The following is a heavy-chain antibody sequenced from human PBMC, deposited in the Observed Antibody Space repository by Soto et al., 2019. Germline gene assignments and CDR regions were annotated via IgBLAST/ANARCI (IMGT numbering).Heavy chain of an antibody. D-gene: IGHD4-17*01. CDR3: ARGARLTTVTGAGCGVFDL. CDR1: GFTFSDYE. V-gene: IGHV3-48*03. Sequence: EVQLVESGGGLVQPGGSLRLSCAASGFTFSDYEINWVRQPPGKGLQWVSYISSGGSAIHYADSVMGRFTISRDNAKNSLYLQMSSLRAEDTAVYYCARGARLTTVTGAGCGVFDLWGQGTMVTVSS. J-gene: IGHJ3*01. CDR2: ISSGGSAI.